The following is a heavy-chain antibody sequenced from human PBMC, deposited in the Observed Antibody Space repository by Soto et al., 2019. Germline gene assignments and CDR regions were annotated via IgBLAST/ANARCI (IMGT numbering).Heavy chain of an antibody. CDR2: IYPGDSDT. Sequence: PGESLKISCKGSGYTFTDYWIGWVRQLPGKGLEWMGIIYPGDSDTRYSPSFQGQVTITADKSTSTAYLQWNTLKASDTAMYYCVKSVSDTWYYYSYGLDDWGQGTTVTVSS. V-gene: IGHV5-51*01. D-gene: IGHD6-25*01. CDR3: VKSVSDTWYYYSYGLDD. J-gene: IGHJ6*02. CDR1: GYTFTDYW.